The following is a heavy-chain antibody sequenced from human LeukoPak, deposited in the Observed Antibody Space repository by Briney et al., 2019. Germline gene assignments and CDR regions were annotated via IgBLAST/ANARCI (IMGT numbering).Heavy chain of an antibody. CDR1: GFTFSDYY. J-gene: IGHJ6*03. Sequence: KAGGSLRLSCAASGFTFSDYYMSWIRQAPGKGLEWVSYISSSGSTIYYADSVKGRFTISRDNAKNSLYLQMNSLRAEDTAVYYCARTSSGLSWYYYMDVWGKGTTVTVSS. V-gene: IGHV3-11*04. CDR2: ISSSGSTI. CDR3: ARTSSGLSWYYYMDV. D-gene: IGHD3-10*01.